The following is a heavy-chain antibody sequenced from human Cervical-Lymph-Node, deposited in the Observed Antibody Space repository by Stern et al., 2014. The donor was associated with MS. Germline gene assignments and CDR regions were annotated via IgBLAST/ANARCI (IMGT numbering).Heavy chain of an antibody. CDR2: ISYDGNHK. D-gene: IGHD2-8*01. CDR3: ARDYEDTSMLFDH. Sequence: VQLVESGGAVVQPGRSLRLSCAASGFTFSSYGMPLVRPAPGTGLGWVTVISYDGNHKYYAASVKGRFTISRDNSKNTLHLQMNSVTPDDTAIYYCARDYEDTSMLFDHWGQGTLVTVSS. V-gene: IGHV3-30*03. J-gene: IGHJ4*02. CDR1: GFTFSSYG.